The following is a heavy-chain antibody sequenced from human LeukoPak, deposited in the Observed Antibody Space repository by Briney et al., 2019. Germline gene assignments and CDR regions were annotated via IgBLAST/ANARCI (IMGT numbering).Heavy chain of an antibody. J-gene: IGHJ5*02. CDR2: IYHSGST. D-gene: IGHD1-1*01. CDR1: GGSISSGGYY. Sequence: SETLSLTCTVSGGSISSGGYYWSWIRQPPGKGLEWIGYIYHSGSTYYNPSLKSRVTISVDRSKNQFSLKLSSVTAADTAVYYCAREANWNDDWFDPWGQGTLVTVSS. CDR3: AREANWNDDWFDP. V-gene: IGHV4-30-2*01.